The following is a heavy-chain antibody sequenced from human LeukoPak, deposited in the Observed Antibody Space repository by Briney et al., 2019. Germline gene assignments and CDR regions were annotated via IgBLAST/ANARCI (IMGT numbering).Heavy chain of an antibody. CDR1: GGSISSYY. D-gene: IGHD3-16*02. Sequence: PSQTLSLTCTVSGGSISSYYWSWIRQPPGKGLEWVGSTYYSGSTNYNPSLKSRVTISVDTSKNQFSLKLSSVTAADTAVYYCARLPYDYVWGSYRPNWFDPWGQGTLVTVSS. V-gene: IGHV4-59*01. CDR2: TYYSGST. J-gene: IGHJ5*02. CDR3: ARLPYDYVWGSYRPNWFDP.